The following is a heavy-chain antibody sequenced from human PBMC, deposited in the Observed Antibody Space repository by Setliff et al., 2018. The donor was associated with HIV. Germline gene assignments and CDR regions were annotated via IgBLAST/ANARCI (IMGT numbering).Heavy chain of an antibody. D-gene: IGHD3-16*01. J-gene: IGHJ5*02. CDR3: ARGSRLRLKYNWFDP. V-gene: IGHV4-34*01. Sequence: SETLSLTCAVYGGSFSGYYWSWIRQPPGKGLEWIGEINHSGSTNYNPSLKSRVTISVDTSKNQFSLKLSSVTAAGTAVYYCARGSRLRLKYNWFDPWGQGTLVTVSS. CDR1: GGSFSGYY. CDR2: INHSGST.